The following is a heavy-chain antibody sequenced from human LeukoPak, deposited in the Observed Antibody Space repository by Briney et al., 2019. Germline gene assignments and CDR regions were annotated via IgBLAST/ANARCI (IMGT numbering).Heavy chain of an antibody. CDR2: ISGSGGST. CDR1: GFTFSSYA. J-gene: IGHJ4*02. Sequence: GGSLRLSCAASGFTFSSYAMSWVRQAPGKGLEWVSAISGSGGSTYYADSVKGRFTISRDNSKNTLYLQMNSLRAEDTAVYYCAKGTGVSSSGWYGDLDYWGQGTLVTVSS. CDR3: AKGTGVSSSGWYGDLDY. D-gene: IGHD6-19*01. V-gene: IGHV3-23*01.